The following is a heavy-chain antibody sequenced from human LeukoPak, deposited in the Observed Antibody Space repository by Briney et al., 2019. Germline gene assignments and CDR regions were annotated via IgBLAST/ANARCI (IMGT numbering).Heavy chain of an antibody. D-gene: IGHD5-18*01. J-gene: IGHJ4*02. CDR2: MFDTVST. CDR3: ATIKRGSTYGYFDF. CDR1: GASTASHY. V-gene: IGHV4-59*11. Sequence: SETLSLTCTVSGASTASHYWTWLRQPPGKEQEWIAYMFDTVSTKSNPSLKSRLTLSVDTSKKQLSLRLSSVTAADTAVYYCATIKRGSTYGYFDFWGQGTLVTVSS.